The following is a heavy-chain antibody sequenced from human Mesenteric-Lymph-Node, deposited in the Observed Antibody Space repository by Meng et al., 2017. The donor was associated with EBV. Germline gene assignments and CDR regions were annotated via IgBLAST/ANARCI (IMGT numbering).Heavy chain of an antibody. J-gene: IGHJ5*02. CDR1: GGSFSNYY. D-gene: IGHD2-15*01. Sequence: QGQLKRWGAGPLKHSAALSLTCEVSGGSFSNYYWSWICQTPGKGLEWIGEINHSGSANYNPSLKSRVTISIDTSKNQFSLRLNSVTAADTAVYYCARGVQVAWRFDPWGQGTLVTVSS. CDR3: ARGVQVAWRFDP. V-gene: IGHV4-34*02. CDR2: INHSGSA.